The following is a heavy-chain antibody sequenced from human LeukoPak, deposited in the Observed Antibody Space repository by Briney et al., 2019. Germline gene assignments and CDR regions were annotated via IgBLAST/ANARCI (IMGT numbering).Heavy chain of an antibody. Sequence: PSETLSLTCTVSGGSISSYYWSWIRPPPGKGLEGIGYIYYSGSTNYNPSLKSRVTISVDTSKNQFSLKLSSVTAADTAVYYCARGRRPFDWFDPWGQGTLVTVSS. CDR2: IYYSGST. D-gene: IGHD3-3*02. J-gene: IGHJ5*02. CDR1: GGSISSYY. V-gene: IGHV4-59*01. CDR3: ARGRRPFDWFDP.